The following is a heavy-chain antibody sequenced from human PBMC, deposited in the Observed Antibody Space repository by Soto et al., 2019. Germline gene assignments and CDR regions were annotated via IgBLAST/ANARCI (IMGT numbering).Heavy chain of an antibody. J-gene: IGHJ4*02. CDR1: GYTFTSYA. CDR2: INAGNGNT. V-gene: IGHV1-3*05. D-gene: IGHD2-2*01. CDR3: ARGPGGGASRGDY. Sequence: QVQLVQSGAEEKKPGASVKVSCKASGYTFTSYAMHWVRQAPGQRLEWMGWINAGNGNTKYSQKFQGRVTITRDTSARQAFMELGRLRSEDTAVYFCARGPGGGASRGDYWGQGTLVTVSS.